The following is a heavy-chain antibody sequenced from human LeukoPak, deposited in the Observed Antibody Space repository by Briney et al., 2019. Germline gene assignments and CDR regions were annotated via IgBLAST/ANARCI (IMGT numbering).Heavy chain of an antibody. V-gene: IGHV3-9*01. CDR1: GFTFDDYA. J-gene: IGHJ6*04. Sequence: GRSLRLSCAVSGFTFDDYAMHWVRQVPGKGLEWVSHISWNSDTIGYADSVKGRFTISRDNAKNSLYLQMNSLRAEDTAVYYCAELGITMIGGVWGKGTTVTISS. CDR2: ISWNSDTI. CDR3: AELGITMIGGV. D-gene: IGHD3-10*02.